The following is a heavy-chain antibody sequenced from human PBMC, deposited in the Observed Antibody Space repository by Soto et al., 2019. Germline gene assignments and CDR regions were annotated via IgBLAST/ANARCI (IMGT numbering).Heavy chain of an antibody. CDR1: GFTFSDYY. D-gene: IGHD6-13*01. CDR3: ARIIAAAGGRRYFDL. V-gene: IGHV3-11*05. J-gene: IGHJ2*01. CDR2: IDSSSSYT. Sequence: QVQLVESGGGLVKPGGSLRLSCAASGFTFSDYYMSWIRQAPGKGLEWVSYIDSSSSYTNYADSVKGRFTISRDNAKNSLNLQMNSLGAEDTAVYYCARIIAAAGGRRYFDLWGRGTLVTVSS.